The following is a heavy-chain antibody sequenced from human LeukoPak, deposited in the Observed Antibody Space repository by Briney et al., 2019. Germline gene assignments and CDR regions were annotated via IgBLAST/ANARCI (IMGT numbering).Heavy chain of an antibody. CDR3: AKGGSGWYLNWFDP. D-gene: IGHD6-19*01. J-gene: IGHJ5*02. V-gene: IGHV3-23*01. Sequence: GGSPRLSCAASGFTFSSYAMSWVRQAPGKGLEWVSAISGSGGSTYYADSVKGRFTISRDNSKNTLYLQMNSLRAEDTAVYYCAKGGSGWYLNWFDPWGQGTLVTVSS. CDR1: GFTFSSYA. CDR2: ISGSGGST.